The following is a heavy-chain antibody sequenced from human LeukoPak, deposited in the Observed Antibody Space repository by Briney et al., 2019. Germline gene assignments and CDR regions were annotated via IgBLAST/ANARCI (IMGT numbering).Heavy chain of an antibody. J-gene: IGHJ4*02. Sequence: SETLSLTCTVSGGSISSYYWSWIRQPPGKGLEWIGYIYYSGSTNYNPSLKSQVTISVDTSKNQFSLKLSSVTAADTAVYYCARHGAVAGSDYWGQGTLVTVSS. CDR1: GGSISSYY. CDR3: ARHGAVAGSDY. V-gene: IGHV4-59*08. D-gene: IGHD6-19*01. CDR2: IYYSGST.